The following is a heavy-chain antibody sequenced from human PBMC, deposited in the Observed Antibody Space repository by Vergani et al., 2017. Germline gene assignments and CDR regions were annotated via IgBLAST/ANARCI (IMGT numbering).Heavy chain of an antibody. D-gene: IGHD5-24*01. Sequence: VQLVESGGGLVKPGSSVKVSCKASGGTFSSYAISWVRQAPGQGLEWMGRIIPIFGTANYAQKFQGRVTITADESTSTAYMELSSLRSEDTAVYYCVVRETRWLQILDYWGQGTLVTVSS. V-gene: IGHV1-69*18. CDR1: GGTFSSYA. J-gene: IGHJ4*02. CDR2: IIPIFGTA. CDR3: VVRETRWLQILDY.